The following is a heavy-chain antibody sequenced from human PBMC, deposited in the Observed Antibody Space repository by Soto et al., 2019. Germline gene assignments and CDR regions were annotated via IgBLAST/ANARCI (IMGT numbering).Heavy chain of an antibody. Sequence: SETLSLTCTVSGGSISSYYWSWIRQPAGKGLEWIGRIYTSGSTNYNPSLKRRVTMSVDTSKNQFSLKLSSVTAADTAVYYCAREDVKGNYYGWGSYSVGLDYWGQGTLVTVSS. D-gene: IGHD3-10*01. CDR3: AREDVKGNYYGWGSYSVGLDY. J-gene: IGHJ4*02. V-gene: IGHV4-4*07. CDR2: IYTSGST. CDR1: GGSISSYY.